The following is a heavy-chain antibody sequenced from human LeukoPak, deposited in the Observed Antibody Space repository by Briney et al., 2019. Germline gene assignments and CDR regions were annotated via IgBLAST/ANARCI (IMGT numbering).Heavy chain of an antibody. D-gene: IGHD3-10*01. CDR1: GYSISSGYY. Sequence: PSETLSLTCAVSGYSISSGYYWGWIRQPPGKGLEWIGSIYHSGSTYYNPSLKSRVTISVDTSKNQFSLKLSSVTAADTAVYYCARRGSGDYWGQGTLLTVSS. CDR2: IYHSGST. V-gene: IGHV4-38-2*01. CDR3: ARRGSGDY. J-gene: IGHJ4*02.